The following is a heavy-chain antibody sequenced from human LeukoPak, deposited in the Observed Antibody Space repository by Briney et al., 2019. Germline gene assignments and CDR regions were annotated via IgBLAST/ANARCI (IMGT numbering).Heavy chain of an antibody. Sequence: GGSLRLSCAASGFTFSSYGMHWVRQAPGKGLEWVAVIWYDGSNKYYADSVKGRFTISRDNAKNSLFLQMNSLRAEDTSVYYCARVGLRGISYHMDVWGNGTTVTVSS. CDR2: IWYDGSNK. J-gene: IGHJ6*03. D-gene: IGHD5-12*01. CDR1: GFTFSSYG. CDR3: ARVGLRGISYHMDV. V-gene: IGHV3-33*01.